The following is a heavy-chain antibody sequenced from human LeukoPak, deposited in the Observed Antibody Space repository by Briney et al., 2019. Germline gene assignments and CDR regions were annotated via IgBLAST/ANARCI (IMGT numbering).Heavy chain of an antibody. J-gene: IGHJ4*02. D-gene: IGHD6-19*01. V-gene: IGHV3-15*01. CDR1: GFTFSNAW. CDR3: TTGHLEQWLVPPEFDY. Sequence: GGSLRLSCAASGFTFSNAWMSWGRQAPGEGLEWGGRIKSKTDSGTTDYAAPGKGRFTISRDDSKNTLYLQMNSLKTEDTAVYYCTTGHLEQWLVPPEFDYWGQGTLVTVSS. CDR2: IKSKTDSGTT.